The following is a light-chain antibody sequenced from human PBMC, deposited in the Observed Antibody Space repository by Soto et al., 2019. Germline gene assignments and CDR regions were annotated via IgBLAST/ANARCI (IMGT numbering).Light chain of an antibody. CDR3: QVWDSSSDHSYV. Sequence: SYELTQPPSVSVAPGQTARITCGGNNIGSKSVHWYQQKPGQAPVLVVYDDGDRPSGIPERFSGSNSGNTATLTISRVEAGDEADYYCQVWDSSSDHSYVFGTGTKLTVL. J-gene: IGLJ1*01. CDR1: NIGSKS. CDR2: DDG. V-gene: IGLV3-21*02.